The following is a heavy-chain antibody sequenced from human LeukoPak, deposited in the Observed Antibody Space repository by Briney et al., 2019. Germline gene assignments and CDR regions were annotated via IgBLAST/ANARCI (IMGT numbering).Heavy chain of an antibody. CDR3: ARGRVRGLNYYYYMDV. Sequence: AASVKVSCKASGGTFSSYAISWVRQAPGQGLEWMGGIIPIFGTANYAQKFQGRVTIAADESTSTAYMELSSLRSEDTAVYYCARGRVRGLNYYYYMDVWGKGTTVTISS. CDR1: GGTFSSYA. CDR2: IIPIFGTA. D-gene: IGHD3-10*01. V-gene: IGHV1-69*13. J-gene: IGHJ6*03.